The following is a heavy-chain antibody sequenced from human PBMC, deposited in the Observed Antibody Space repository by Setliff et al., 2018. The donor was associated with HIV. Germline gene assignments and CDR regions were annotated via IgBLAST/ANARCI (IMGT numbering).Heavy chain of an antibody. J-gene: IGHJ4*02. CDR1: GSSVTNNY. CDR2: VHSSGST. D-gene: IGHD2-8*02. Sequence: SETLSLTCTVSGSSVTNNYWSWIRQAPGKGLEWLGYVHSSGSTNYNPSLKSRVTISVDTSKNQFSLKLSSVTAADTAVYYCARQESYGNGGLYYFDYWGQGTLVTVSS. V-gene: IGHV4-59*08. CDR3: ARQESYGNGGLYYFDY.